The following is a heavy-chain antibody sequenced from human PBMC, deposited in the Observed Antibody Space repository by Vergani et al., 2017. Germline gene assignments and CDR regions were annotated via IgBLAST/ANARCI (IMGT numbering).Heavy chain of an antibody. CDR2: INPSGGRT. J-gene: IGHJ6*02. V-gene: IGHV1-46*03. CDR1: GYAFTSYY. Sequence: QVQLVQSGAEVKKPGASVKASCKASGYAFTSYYMHWVRQAPGQGLEWMGIINPSGGRTSYAQKCQGRVTMTRDTSTRTDDMELSSLRSEDTAGYYCARDRMTIFGVARNFYGMNVWGQGTRVTVSS. D-gene: IGHD3-3*01. CDR3: ARDRMTIFGVARNFYGMNV.